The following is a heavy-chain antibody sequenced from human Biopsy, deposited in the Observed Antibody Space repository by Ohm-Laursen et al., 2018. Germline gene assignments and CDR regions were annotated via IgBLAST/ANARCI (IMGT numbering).Heavy chain of an antibody. J-gene: IGHJ4*02. V-gene: IGHV3-48*04. Sequence: GSLRLSCAASGFTLSSYSMNWVRQTTEKGLEWLSYISGSGVTKMYADSVKGRFTVSRDNAKNSLYLEMNNLTVEDTAVYYCATDGAGSYNENWGQGTLVSVSS. CDR2: ISGSGVTK. CDR3: ATDGAGSYNEN. CDR1: GFTLSSYS. D-gene: IGHD3-10*01.